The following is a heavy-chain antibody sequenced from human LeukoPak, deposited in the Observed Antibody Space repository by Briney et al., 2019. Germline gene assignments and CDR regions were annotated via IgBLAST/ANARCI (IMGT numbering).Heavy chain of an antibody. CDR2: ISGSGTST. CDR3: VKDDGWVQYAN. Sequence: GGSLRLSCTASGFTFSSYAMHWVRQAPGKGLEWVSGISGSGTSTYYADSVKGRFIISRDNSKNTVYLQMNSLSAEDAAVYYCVKDDGWVQYANWGQGTLVTVSS. D-gene: IGHD5-24*01. CDR1: GFTFSSYA. J-gene: IGHJ4*02. V-gene: IGHV3-23*01.